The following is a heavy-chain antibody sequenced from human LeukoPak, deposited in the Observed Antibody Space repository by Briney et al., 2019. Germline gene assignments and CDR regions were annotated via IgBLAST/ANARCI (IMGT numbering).Heavy chain of an antibody. D-gene: IGHD5-12*01. Sequence: GGSLRLSCAASGFTSNYAWMSWVRQAPGKGLEWVGRIKSKSDGGTTDYAAPVKGRFTISRDDSKNTLYLQMNSLKTEDTAVYYCTAQRSPTTIDHWGQGTLVTVSS. CDR3: TAQRSPTTIDH. J-gene: IGHJ4*02. CDR2: IKSKSDGGTT. V-gene: IGHV3-15*01. CDR1: GFTSNYAW.